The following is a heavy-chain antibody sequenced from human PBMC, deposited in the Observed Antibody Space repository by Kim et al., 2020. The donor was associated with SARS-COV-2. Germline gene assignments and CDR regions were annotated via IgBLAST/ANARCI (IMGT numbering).Heavy chain of an antibody. D-gene: IGHD2-21*01. CDR1: GFTFTGYA. CDR3: VKGGWGSIWDH. V-gene: IGHV3-23*01. CDR2: IDGSDGTT. Sequence: GSLRLSCTTSGFTFTGYAMSWVRQAPGKGLERVSSIDGSDGTTYFVDSVKGRFTISRDNSKNTLYLQMSTLRADDTAVYYCVKGGWGSIWDHWGQGTLV. J-gene: IGHJ4*02.